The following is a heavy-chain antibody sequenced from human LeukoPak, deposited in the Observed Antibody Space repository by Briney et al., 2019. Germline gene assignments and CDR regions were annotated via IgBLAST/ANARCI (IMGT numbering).Heavy chain of an antibody. CDR3: ARDLGDSSGYNDY. CDR2: ISSSSSYI. D-gene: IGHD3-22*01. J-gene: IGHJ4*02. V-gene: IGHV3-21*01. Sequence: PGGSLRLSCAASGFTFSSYSMNWVRQAPGKGLKWVSSISSSSSYIYYADSVKGRFTISRDNAKNSLYLQMNSLRAEDTAVYYCARDLGDSSGYNDYWGQGTLVTVSS. CDR1: GFTFSSYS.